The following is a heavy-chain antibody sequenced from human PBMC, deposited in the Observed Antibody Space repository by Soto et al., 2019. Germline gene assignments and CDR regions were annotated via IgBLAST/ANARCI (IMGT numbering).Heavy chain of an antibody. CDR2: IYSSGNT. Sequence: SETLSLTCTVSGVFISSGNSHWNWIRQHPGRGLEWIGPIYSSGNTYYSPALMSRLLISTDTSKNRLSLTLTSVTAADTAVYYCARVYSNSTNCYFPGWFDPWGRGTLVTVSS. CDR3: ARVYSNSTNCYFPGWFDP. J-gene: IGHJ5*02. D-gene: IGHD2-2*01. CDR1: GVFISSGNSH. V-gene: IGHV4-31*03.